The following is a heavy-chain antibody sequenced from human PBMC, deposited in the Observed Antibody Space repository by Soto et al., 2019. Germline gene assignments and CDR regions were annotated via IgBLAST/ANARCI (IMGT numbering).Heavy chain of an antibody. Sequence: PSETLSLTCTVSGGSISSGGYYWSWIRQHPGEGLEWIGYIYYSGSTYYNPSLKSRVTISVDTSKNQFSLKLSSVTAADTAVYYCARGARRVTIFGVVIIGAFDIWGQGTMVTVSS. CDR1: GGSISSGGYY. V-gene: IGHV4-31*03. CDR2: IYYSGST. J-gene: IGHJ3*02. D-gene: IGHD3-3*01. CDR3: ARGARRVTIFGVVIIGAFDI.